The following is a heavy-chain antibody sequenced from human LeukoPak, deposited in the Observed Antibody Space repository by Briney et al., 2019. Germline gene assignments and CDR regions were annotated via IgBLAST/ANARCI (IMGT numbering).Heavy chain of an antibody. CDR1: GYTFTSYG. V-gene: IGHV1-69*13. D-gene: IGHD5-18*01. Sequence: ASVKVSCKASGYTFTSYGISWVRQAPGQGLEWMGGIIPIFGTANYAQKFQGRVTITADESTSTAYMELSSLRSEDTAVYYCARGRIQLLNYYFDYWGQGTLVTVSS. CDR2: IIPIFGTA. J-gene: IGHJ4*02. CDR3: ARGRIQLLNYYFDY.